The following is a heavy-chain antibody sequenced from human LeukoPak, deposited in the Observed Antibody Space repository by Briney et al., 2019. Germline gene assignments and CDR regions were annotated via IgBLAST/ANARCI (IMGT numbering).Heavy chain of an antibody. CDR3: AKDRGTTVNYFDY. D-gene: IGHD4-17*01. Sequence: PGGSLRLSCAASGFTFSNYAMSWVRQAPGKGLEWVSGIGASGGTTYYADSVKGRFTISRDNSKHTLYLQMNSLRAEDTAVYYCAKDRGTTVNYFDYWGQGTLVTVSS. CDR1: GFTFSNYA. V-gene: IGHV3-23*01. J-gene: IGHJ4*02. CDR2: IGASGGTT.